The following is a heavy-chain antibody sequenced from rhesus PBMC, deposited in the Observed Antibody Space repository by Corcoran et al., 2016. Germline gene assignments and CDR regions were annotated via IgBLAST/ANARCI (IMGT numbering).Heavy chain of an antibody. Sequence: QLQLQESGPGLVKPSETLSVTCAVSGGSISSSYWSWIRQAPGEGLEWIGDFYGSGSSNNYNPSLKIRVTRSVDTSKNQLSLKLSAVTAADTAVYYCARSSRGYDYWGQGVLVTVSS. CDR2: FYGSGSSN. CDR3: ARSSRGYDY. CDR1: GGSISSSY. D-gene: IGHD2-2*01. V-gene: IGHV4-169*01. J-gene: IGHJ4*01.